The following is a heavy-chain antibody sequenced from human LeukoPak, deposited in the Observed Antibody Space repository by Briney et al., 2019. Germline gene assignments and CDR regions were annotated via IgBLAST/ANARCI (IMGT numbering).Heavy chain of an antibody. V-gene: IGHV4-34*01. CDR2: INHSGST. CDR1: GGSFSGYY. J-gene: IGHJ6*03. Sequence: PSETLSLPCAVYGGSFSGYYWSWIRQPPGKGLEWIGEINHSGSTNYNPSLKSRVTISVDTSKNRFSLKLSSVTAADTAVYYCASSGCSSTSCYRVGYYYYYMDVWGKGTTVTVSS. CDR3: ASSGCSSTSCYRVGYYYYYMDV. D-gene: IGHD2-2*02.